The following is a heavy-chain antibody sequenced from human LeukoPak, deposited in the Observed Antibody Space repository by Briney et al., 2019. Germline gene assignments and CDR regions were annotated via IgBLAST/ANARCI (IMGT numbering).Heavy chain of an antibody. J-gene: IGHJ5*01. V-gene: IGHV1-18*04. CDR1: GYTFSNYS. CDR2: ISVYNGNT. Sequence: RASVKVSCRASGYTFSNYSINWVRQAPGQGLEWMGWISVYNGNTNYAQKFQGRVTMTTDTSTSTAYMELRSLRSDDTAVYYCARGERSITMVRGVISPWGQGTLVTVSS. CDR3: ARGERSITMVRGVISP. D-gene: IGHD3-10*01.